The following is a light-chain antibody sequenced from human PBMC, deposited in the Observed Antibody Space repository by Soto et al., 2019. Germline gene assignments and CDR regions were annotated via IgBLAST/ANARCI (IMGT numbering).Light chain of an antibody. CDR1: QTVSQAY. CDR2: SAT. J-gene: IGKJ1*01. Sequence: EIVLTQSPGTLSLSPGESATFSCRASQTVSQAYLAWFQHKPGQAPRLLMFSATSRAAGIPDRFSGSGSGTNFTLTISRLDPEDFAVYFCQQYGSSPQTFGQGTRVEIK. V-gene: IGKV3-20*01. CDR3: QQYGSSPQT.